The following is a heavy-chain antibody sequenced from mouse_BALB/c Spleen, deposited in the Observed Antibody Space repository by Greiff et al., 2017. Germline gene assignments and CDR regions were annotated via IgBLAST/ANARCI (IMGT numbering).Heavy chain of an antibody. D-gene: IGHD4-1*01. CDR3: TRWDILAWFAY. CDR2: INPSNGGT. CDR1: GYTFTSYY. J-gene: IGHJ3*01. V-gene: IGHV1S81*02. Sequence: QVQLQQSGAELVKPGASVKLSCKASGYTFTSYYMYWVKQRPGQGLEWIGEINPSNGGTNFNEKFKSKATLTVDKSSSTAYMQLSSLTSEDSAVYYCTRWDILAWFAYWGQGTLVTVSA.